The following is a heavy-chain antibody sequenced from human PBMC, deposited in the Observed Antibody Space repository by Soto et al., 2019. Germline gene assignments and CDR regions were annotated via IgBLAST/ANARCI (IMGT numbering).Heavy chain of an antibody. D-gene: IGHD3-22*01. CDR2: ISGSGGST. CDR3: AKVLRDYYDSSGYLYYFDY. Sequence: PGGSLRLSCAASGFTFSSYAMSWVRQAPGKGLEWVSAISGSGGSTYYADSVKGRFTISRDNSKNTLYLQMNSLRAEDTAVYYCAKVLRDYYDSSGYLYYFDYWGQGTLVTVSS. V-gene: IGHV3-23*01. CDR1: GFTFSSYA. J-gene: IGHJ4*02.